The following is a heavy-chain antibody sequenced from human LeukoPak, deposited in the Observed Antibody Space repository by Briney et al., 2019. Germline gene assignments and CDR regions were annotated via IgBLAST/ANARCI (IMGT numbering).Heavy chain of an antibody. D-gene: IGHD5-24*01. V-gene: IGHV4-39*07. J-gene: IGHJ1*01. CDR2: IYYSGST. CDR1: GGSISSSSYY. Sequence: PSETLSLTCTVSGGSISSSSYYWGWICQPPGKGLDWIGSIYYSGSTNYNPSLKSRVTISVDTSKNQFSLKLSSVTAADTAVYYCARGRRDGKGWFQHWGQGTVVTVSS. CDR3: ARGRRDGKGWFQH.